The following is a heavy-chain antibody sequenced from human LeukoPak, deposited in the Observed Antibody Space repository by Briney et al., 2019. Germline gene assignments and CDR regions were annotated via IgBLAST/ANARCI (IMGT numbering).Heavy chain of an antibody. J-gene: IGHJ3*02. CDR3: ANSDWLNDAFDI. D-gene: IGHD3-9*01. Sequence: ASVKVSCKASGYTFNGYYIHWVRQAPGQGLEWMGWFNPNSGGTNYAQKFQGRVTMTRHTSISTAYMELSRLRSDDTAVYYCANSDWLNDAFDIWGQGTMVTVSS. CDR1: GYTFNGYY. V-gene: IGHV1-2*02. CDR2: FNPNSGGT.